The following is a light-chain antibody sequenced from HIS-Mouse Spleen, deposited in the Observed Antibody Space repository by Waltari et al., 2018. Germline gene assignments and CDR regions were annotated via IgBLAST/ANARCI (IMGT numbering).Light chain of an antibody. CDR1: KLGEKY. CDR2: QDS. Sequence: SYELTQPPSVSVSPGQTASITCSGDKLGEKYACWYQQKPGQSPVLVILQDSKRPSGIPGRFSGSNSGNTATLTISGTQAMDEADYYCQAWDSSYSVFGGGTKLTVL. V-gene: IGLV3-1*01. CDR3: QAWDSSYSV. J-gene: IGLJ2*01.